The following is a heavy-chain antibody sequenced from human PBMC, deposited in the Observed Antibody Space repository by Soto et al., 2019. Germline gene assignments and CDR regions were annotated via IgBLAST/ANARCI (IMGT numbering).Heavy chain of an antibody. Sequence: QVQLQQSGPRLVKPSETLSLTCTVSSGPDRSHNWGWIRQPPGRGLEWIGYVYYTGDTAYNPSLRVRVTISADTSTNDISLTLNSVTAADTAVYYCVRQGIDFLHGLVDVWGQGTTVSVSS. CDR3: VRQGIDFLHGLVDV. V-gene: IGHV4-59*08. CDR2: VYYTGDT. J-gene: IGHJ6*02. CDR1: SGPDRSHN.